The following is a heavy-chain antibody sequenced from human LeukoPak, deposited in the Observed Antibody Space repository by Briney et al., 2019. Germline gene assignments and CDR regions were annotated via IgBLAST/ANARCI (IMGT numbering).Heavy chain of an antibody. CDR1: GYSIRSGYQ. V-gene: IGHV4-38-2*01. CDR3: ARAEINDYNRY. D-gene: IGHD4-11*01. CDR2: INYSGRT. J-gene: IGHJ4*02. Sequence: KPSETLSLTCSVSGYSIRSGYQWGWIRQAPGQGLEWIGSINYSGRTYDNPSLKSRVTISINTSKNQIFLKLRSTTAADTAHYYCARAEINDYNRYWGQGILVIVSS.